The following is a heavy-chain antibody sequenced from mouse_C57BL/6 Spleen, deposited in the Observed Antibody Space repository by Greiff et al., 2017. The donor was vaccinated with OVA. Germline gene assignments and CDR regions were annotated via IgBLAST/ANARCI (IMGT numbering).Heavy chain of an antibody. D-gene: IGHD1-2*01. CDR1: GYSIPRRYY. CDR2: ISYDGSN. V-gene: IGHV3-6*01. CDR3: ARDGGWGFAY. Sequence: VQLPQSGPGLVKPSQSLSLTCSVTGYSIPRRYYWNWIRQFPGNKLEWMGYISYDGSNNYNPSLKNRISITRDTSKNQFCLKLHSVTTEDTATYYCARDGGWGFAYWGQGTMVTVSA. J-gene: IGHJ3*01.